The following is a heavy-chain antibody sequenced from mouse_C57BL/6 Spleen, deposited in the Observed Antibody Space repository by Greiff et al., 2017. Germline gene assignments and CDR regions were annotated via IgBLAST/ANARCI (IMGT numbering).Heavy chain of an antibody. Sequence: QVQLQQPGAELVRPGSSVKLSCKASGYTFTSYWMDWVKQRPGQGLEWIGNIYPSDSETHYNQKFKDKATLTVDKSSSTAYMQLSSLTSEDSAVYYCARSVTGNFDYWGQGTTLTVSS. V-gene: IGHV1-61*01. CDR1: GYTFTSYW. D-gene: IGHD2-13*01. CDR3: ARSVTGNFDY. CDR2: IYPSDSET. J-gene: IGHJ2*01.